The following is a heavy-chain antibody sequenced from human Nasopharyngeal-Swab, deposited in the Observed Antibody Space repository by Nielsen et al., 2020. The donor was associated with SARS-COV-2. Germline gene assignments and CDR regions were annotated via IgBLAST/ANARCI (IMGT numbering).Heavy chain of an antibody. CDR2: IIPILGIA. CDR3: AREHRRDGYNFGY. CDR1: GCTFSSYA. Sequence: SVKVSCKASGCTFSSYAIRWVRQAPGQGLEWMGRIIPILGIANYAQKFQGRVTITADKSTSTAYMELSSLRSEDTAVYYCAREHRRDGYNFGYWGQGTLVTVSS. D-gene: IGHD5-24*01. J-gene: IGHJ4*02. V-gene: IGHV1-69*04.